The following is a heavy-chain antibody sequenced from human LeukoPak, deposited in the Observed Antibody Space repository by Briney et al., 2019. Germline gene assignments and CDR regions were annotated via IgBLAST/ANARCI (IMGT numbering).Heavy chain of an antibody. J-gene: IGHJ4*02. D-gene: IGHD3-3*01. CDR3: AKDRSSWYYPFDS. Sequence: GGSLRLSCVASGFTFSSYAMSWVRQAPGKGLEWVSVVSGGGHNTYYADSVKGRFTMSRDNSKRTVYLQMNSLRAEDTAVYYCAKDRSSWYYPFDSWGQGTLVTVSS. V-gene: IGHV3-23*01. CDR1: GFTFSSYA. CDR2: VSGGGHNT.